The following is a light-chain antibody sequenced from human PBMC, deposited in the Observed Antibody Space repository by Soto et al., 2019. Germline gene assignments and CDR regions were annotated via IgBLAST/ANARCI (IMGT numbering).Light chain of an antibody. J-gene: IGKJ1*01. CDR1: QSVSSSY. CDR2: GAS. Sequence: EIVLTQSPGTLSLSPGERATLSCRASQSVSSSYIAWYQQKRGQAPRLLIYGASSRATGIPDRFSGSGSGTDFTLTISRLELEDCAVYYCQQYDNSPWTFGQGTKVEIK. V-gene: IGKV3-20*01. CDR3: QQYDNSPWT.